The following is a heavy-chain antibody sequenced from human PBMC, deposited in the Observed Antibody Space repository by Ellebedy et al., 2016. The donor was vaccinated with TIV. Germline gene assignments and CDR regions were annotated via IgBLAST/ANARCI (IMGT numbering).Heavy chain of an antibody. Sequence: GGSLRLSCAASGFTFDDYAMHWVRQAPGKGLEWVSSISGSSDTTYYADSVKGRFTISRDNSKNTLSLQMNSLRADDTAVYYCVKPVRPAAVGFEFWGQGALVTVSS. D-gene: IGHD2-2*01. CDR2: ISGSSDTT. CDR1: GFTFDDYA. J-gene: IGHJ4*02. V-gene: IGHV3-23*01. CDR3: VKPVRPAAVGFEF.